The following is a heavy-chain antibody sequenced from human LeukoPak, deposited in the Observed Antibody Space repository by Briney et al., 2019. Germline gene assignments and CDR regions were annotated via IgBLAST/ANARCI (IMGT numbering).Heavy chain of an antibody. V-gene: IGHV4-4*07. D-gene: IGHD3-22*01. Sequence: SETLSLTCSVSDGSINAYFWSWIRQPAGKGLEWIGRIDSSGTTSLNPSLKSRVTISQDKSKKQFSLKLSSVTAADTAVYYCARVGGYKYDTTAYYYFDYWGQGTLVTVSS. CDR2: IDSSGTT. CDR1: DGSINAYF. CDR3: ARVGGYKYDTTAYYYFDY. J-gene: IGHJ4*02.